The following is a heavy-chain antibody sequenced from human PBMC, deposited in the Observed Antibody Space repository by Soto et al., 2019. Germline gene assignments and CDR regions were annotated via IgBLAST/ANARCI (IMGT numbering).Heavy chain of an antibody. CDR3: ARXDHSSSWYGYYYYGMDV. V-gene: IGHV4-34*01. CDR1: GGSFSGYY. D-gene: IGHD6-13*01. J-gene: IGHJ6*02. Sequence: PSETLSLTCAVYGGSFSGYYWSWIRQPPGKGLEWIGEINHSGSTNYNPSLKSRVTISVDTSKNQFSLKLSSVTAADTAVYYCARXDHSSSWYGYYYYGMDVWGQGTTVTVSS. CDR2: INHSGST.